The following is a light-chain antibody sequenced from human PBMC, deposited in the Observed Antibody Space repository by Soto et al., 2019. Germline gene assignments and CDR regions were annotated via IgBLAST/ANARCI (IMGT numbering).Light chain of an antibody. J-gene: IGLJ2*01. CDR1: STDVGGYNY. Sequence: QSALTQPPSASGSPGQSVTISCTGVSTDVGGYNYVSWYQQHPDKAPKLMIYEVSKRPSGVPDRFSGSKSGNTASLTVSGLQAEDEAYYYCSSYAGSNNVVFGGGIKLTVL. CDR2: EVS. CDR3: SSYAGSNNVV. V-gene: IGLV2-8*01.